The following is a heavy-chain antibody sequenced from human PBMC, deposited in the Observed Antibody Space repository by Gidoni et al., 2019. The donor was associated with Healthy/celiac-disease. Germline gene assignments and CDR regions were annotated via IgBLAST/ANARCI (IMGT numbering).Heavy chain of an antibody. V-gene: IGHV4-34*01. CDR3: ARGLSGDYYDSSGYYSFGY. D-gene: IGHD3-22*01. CDR1: GGSFSGYY. CDR2: INHSGST. J-gene: IGHJ4*02. Sequence: QVQLQQWGAGLLKPSETLSLTCAVSGGSFSGYYWSWIRQPPGKGLEWIGEINHSGSTNYNPSLKSRVTISVDTSKNQFSLKLSSVTAADTAVYYCARGLSGDYYDSSGYYSFGYWGQGTLVTVSS.